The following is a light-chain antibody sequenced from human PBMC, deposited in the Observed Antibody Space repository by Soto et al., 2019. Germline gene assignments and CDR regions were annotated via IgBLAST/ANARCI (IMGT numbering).Light chain of an antibody. Sequence: IQMTQSPSSLSASVGDRVTITCRASQTITSDLNWYQQKPGKAPKLLIYAASNLQSGVPSRFSGSGSGTDFTFTISSLQPEDFATYYCQQTYSTPGWTFGQGTKVDNK. V-gene: IGKV1-39*01. J-gene: IGKJ1*01. CDR3: QQTYSTPGWT. CDR1: QTITSD. CDR2: AAS.